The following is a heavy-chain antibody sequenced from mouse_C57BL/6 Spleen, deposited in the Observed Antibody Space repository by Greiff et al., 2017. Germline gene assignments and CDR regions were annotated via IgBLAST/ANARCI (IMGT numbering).Heavy chain of an antibody. D-gene: IGHD1-1*01. Sequence: VQLQQSGAELVKPGASVKLSCTASGFNIKDYYMHWVKQRTEQGLEWIGRIDPEDGETKYAPKFQGKATITADTSSNTAYLQRSSLTSEDTAVYYCARIAHTTVVSTEGFAYWGQGTLVTVSA. CDR2: IDPEDGET. J-gene: IGHJ3*01. CDR3: ARIAHTTVVSTEGFAY. CDR1: GFNIKDYY. V-gene: IGHV14-2*01.